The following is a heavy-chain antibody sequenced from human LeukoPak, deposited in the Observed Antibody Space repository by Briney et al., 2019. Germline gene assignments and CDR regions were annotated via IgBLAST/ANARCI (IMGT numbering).Heavy chain of an antibody. D-gene: IGHD1-26*01. J-gene: IGHJ5*02. Sequence: GGSLRLSCTVSGFIFSGHAMSWVRQAPGKGLEWVSGISSSGEGTYYADSVKGRFTISRDNSKNTLYLQMNSLRAEDTAVYYCAKREWELPQYNWFDPWGQGTLVTVST. V-gene: IGHV3-23*01. CDR1: GFIFSGHA. CDR3: AKREWELPQYNWFDP. CDR2: ISSSGEGT.